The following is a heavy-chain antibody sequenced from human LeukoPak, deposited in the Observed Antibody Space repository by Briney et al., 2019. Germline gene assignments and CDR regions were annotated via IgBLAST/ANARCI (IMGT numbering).Heavy chain of an antibody. Sequence: ASVKVSCKASGYTFNTYGITWVRQAPGQGLEWMGWISGYNGKTKYAQKLQDRVTMTTDTSTTTAYMELRSLTSDDTAVYYCARDPGPYYSYYFDYWGQGTLVTVSS. J-gene: IGHJ4*02. CDR2: ISGYNGKT. V-gene: IGHV1-18*01. CDR3: ARDPGPYYSYYFDY. D-gene: IGHD3-10*01. CDR1: GYTFNTYG.